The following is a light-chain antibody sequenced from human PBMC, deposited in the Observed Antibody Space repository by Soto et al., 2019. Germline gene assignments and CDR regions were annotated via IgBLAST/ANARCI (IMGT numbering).Light chain of an antibody. V-gene: IGLV1-44*01. CDR2: SNH. Sequence: QSVLTQPPSASGAPGQGISISCSGSSSNIGGNSVSWYRQVPGTAPKLLIFSNHQRPSGVPDRFSGSKSGTSASLAISGLQSEDEADYYCSTWDDSLRGLLFGGGTKVTVL. CDR1: SSNIGGNS. CDR3: STWDDSLRGLL. J-gene: IGLJ2*01.